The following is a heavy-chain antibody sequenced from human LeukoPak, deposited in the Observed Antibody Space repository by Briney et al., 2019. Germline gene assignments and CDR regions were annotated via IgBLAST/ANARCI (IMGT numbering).Heavy chain of an antibody. CDR3: AREPPLVGVIMFGTDY. Sequence: PGGSLRLSCAASGFTFSSYEMNWVRQAPGKGLEWVANIKQDGSEKYYVDSVKGRFTISRDNAKNSLYLQMNSLRAEDTAVYYCAREPPLVGVIMFGTDYWGQGTLVTVSS. J-gene: IGHJ4*02. CDR2: IKQDGSEK. D-gene: IGHD3-10*01. CDR1: GFTFSSYE. V-gene: IGHV3-7*01.